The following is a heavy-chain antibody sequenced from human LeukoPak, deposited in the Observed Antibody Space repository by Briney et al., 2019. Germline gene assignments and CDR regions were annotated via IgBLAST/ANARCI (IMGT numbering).Heavy chain of an antibody. CDR1: DESFSGYY. CDR2: IDHSGST. Sequence: SETLSLTCAVYDESFSGYYCSWIRQPPRKGLEWIGEIDHSGSTNHNPSLQSRVTISVDTSKNQFSLKVSSVSAADTAVYYCARGNRPYGEHEAFDIWGHGTTVTVSP. D-gene: IGHD3-10*01. V-gene: IGHV4-34*01. CDR3: ARGNRPYGEHEAFDI. J-gene: IGHJ3*02.